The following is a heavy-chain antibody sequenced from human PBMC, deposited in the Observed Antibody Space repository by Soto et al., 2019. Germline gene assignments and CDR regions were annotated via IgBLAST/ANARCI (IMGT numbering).Heavy chain of an antibody. CDR1: VFTFGSYG. D-gene: IGHD6-6*01. Sequence: PGGSLRLSCASSVFTFGSYGMHCVRHSPGKGLEWVAVISYDGSNKYYADSVKGRFTISRDNSKNTLYLQMNSLRAEDTAVYYCAKLAEYSSSSSKKWVIREGLVRFAFDIWGQGTMVSVSS. J-gene: IGHJ3*02. V-gene: IGHV3-30*18. CDR2: ISYDGSNK. CDR3: AKLAEYSSSSSKKWVIREGLVRFAFDI.